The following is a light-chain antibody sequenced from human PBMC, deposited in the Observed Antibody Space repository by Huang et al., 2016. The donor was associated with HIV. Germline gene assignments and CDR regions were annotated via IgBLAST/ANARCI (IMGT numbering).Light chain of an antibody. CDR1: QSVGSN. CDR3: QQYNNWPLT. CDR2: GAS. V-gene: IGKV3-15*01. Sequence: EIVMTQSPATLSVSPGERTTLSCRASQSVGSNLAWYQQKPGQAPRLLISGASTRAAGSPARFSGSGSGTEFALTISNLQSEDFAVYYCQQYNNWPLTFAGGTKVEIK. J-gene: IGKJ4*01.